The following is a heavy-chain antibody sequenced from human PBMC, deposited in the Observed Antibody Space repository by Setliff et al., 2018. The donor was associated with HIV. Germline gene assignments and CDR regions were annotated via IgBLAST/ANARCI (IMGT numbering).Heavy chain of an antibody. D-gene: IGHD2-8*02. V-gene: IGHV3-15*01. Sequence: GGSLRLSCAASGFTVSDTHMTRVRQAPGKGLEWVGHIKRNSDGGTEAYSAPVKGRFSISRDDSKNTLYLQMNNLRSDDTAVYYCVREFSWSAFYFDSWGQGTLVTVSS. CDR1: GFTVSDTH. J-gene: IGHJ4*02. CDR2: IKRNSDGGTE. CDR3: VREFSWSAFYFDS.